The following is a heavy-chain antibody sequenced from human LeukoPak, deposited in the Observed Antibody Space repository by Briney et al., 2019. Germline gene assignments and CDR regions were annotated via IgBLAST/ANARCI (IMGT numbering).Heavy chain of an antibody. Sequence: GGSLRLSCAASGFTFSSHSMHWVRQAPGKGLEWISYISSGSTAMYYADSVKGRFTISRDNARNSLYLQMNSLRAEDTAVYYCASPPSVDSSSPYYFEYWGQGTLVTVSS. CDR2: ISSGSTAM. V-gene: IGHV3-48*01. D-gene: IGHD6-6*01. CDR3: ASPPSVDSSSPYYFEY. J-gene: IGHJ4*02. CDR1: GFTFSSHS.